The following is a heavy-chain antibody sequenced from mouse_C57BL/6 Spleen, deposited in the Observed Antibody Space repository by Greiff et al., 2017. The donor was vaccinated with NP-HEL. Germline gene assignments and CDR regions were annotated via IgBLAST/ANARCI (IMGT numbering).Heavy chain of an antibody. D-gene: IGHD2-5*01. Sequence: QVQLKESGPGLVQPSQSLSITCTVSGFSLTSYGVHWVRQSPGKGLEWLGVIWSGGSTDYNAAFISRLSISKDNSKSQVFFKMNSLQADDTAIYYWGRAYYSNGGMDYWGQGTSVTVSA. J-gene: IGHJ4*01. V-gene: IGHV2-2*01. CDR2: IWSGGST. CDR3: GRAYYSNGGMDY. CDR1: GFSLTSYG.